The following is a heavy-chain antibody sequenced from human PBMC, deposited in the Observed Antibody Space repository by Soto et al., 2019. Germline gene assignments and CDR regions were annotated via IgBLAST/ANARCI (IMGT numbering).Heavy chain of an antibody. CDR2: IYYIGNT. CDR3: ARGDRAMVRGVIAWFDP. Sequence: QVQLQESGPGLVKPSQTLSLTCTVSGGSISSGGYYWSWIRQHPGKGLEWIGYIYYIGNTYYNPSLKSRLTISVDTSKNQFSLKLSSVTAADTAVYYCARGDRAMVRGVIAWFDPWGQGSLVTVSS. V-gene: IGHV4-31*03. CDR1: GGSISSGGYY. D-gene: IGHD3-10*01. J-gene: IGHJ5*02.